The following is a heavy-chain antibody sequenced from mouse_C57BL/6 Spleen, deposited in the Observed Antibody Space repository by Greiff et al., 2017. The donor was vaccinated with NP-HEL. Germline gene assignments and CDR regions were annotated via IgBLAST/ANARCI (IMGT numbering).Heavy chain of an antibody. CDR1: GFNFKDYY. D-gene: IGHD2-5*01. CDR3: AGYYSNSYYYAMDY. V-gene: IGHV14-2*01. Sequence: VQLQQSGAELVKPGASVKLSCTASGFNFKDYYMHWVKQRTEQGLEWIGRIDPEDGETKYAPKFKGKATITADTSSNTAYLQLSSLTSEDTAVYYCAGYYSNSYYYAMDYWGQGTSVTVSS. CDR2: IDPEDGET. J-gene: IGHJ4*01.